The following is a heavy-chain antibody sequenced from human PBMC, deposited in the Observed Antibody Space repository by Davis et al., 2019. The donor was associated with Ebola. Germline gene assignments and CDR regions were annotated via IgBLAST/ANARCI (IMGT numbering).Heavy chain of an antibody. CDR2: IKQDGSEK. CDR3: ARDLVYGGNAFFDY. J-gene: IGHJ4*02. D-gene: IGHD4-23*01. Sequence: GESLKISCAASGLFVSNNYMNWVRQAPGKGLEWVANIKQDGSEKQYVDSVKGRFTISRDNAENSLYLQMSSLRADDTAMYYCARDLVYGGNAFFDYWGQGTLVSVSS. V-gene: IGHV3-7*03. CDR1: GLFVSNNY.